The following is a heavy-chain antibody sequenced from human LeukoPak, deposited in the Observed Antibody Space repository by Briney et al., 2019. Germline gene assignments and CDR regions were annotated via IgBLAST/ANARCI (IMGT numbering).Heavy chain of an antibody. Sequence: GGSLRLSCAASGFTFSSYSMSWVRQPPGKGLEWVSAISGSGGSTYYADSVKGRFTISRDNSKNTLYLQMNSLRAEDTAVYYCAKVWGYSSPTFFDYWGQGTLVTVSS. J-gene: IGHJ4*02. V-gene: IGHV3-23*01. CDR3: AKVWGYSSPTFFDY. D-gene: IGHD6-13*01. CDR2: ISGSGGST. CDR1: GFTFSSYS.